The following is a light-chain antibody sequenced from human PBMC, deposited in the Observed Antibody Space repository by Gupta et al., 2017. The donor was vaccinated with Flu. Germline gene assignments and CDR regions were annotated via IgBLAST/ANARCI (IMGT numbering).Light chain of an antibody. J-gene: IGLJ2*01. Sequence: QSALTQPASVSGSPGTSINIPCTGTSSDIGTYDYVSWYQQSPGRAPKLMIYDVSNRPSGISDRFSGSKSGNTASLTISGLQAEDEADYYCSSYSATGALALFGGGTKVTVL. CDR1: SSDIGTYDY. CDR3: SSYSATGALAL. CDR2: DVS. V-gene: IGLV2-14*03.